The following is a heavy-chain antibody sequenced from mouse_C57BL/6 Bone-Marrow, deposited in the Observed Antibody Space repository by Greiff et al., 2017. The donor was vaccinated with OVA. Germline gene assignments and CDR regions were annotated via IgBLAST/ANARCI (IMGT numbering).Heavy chain of an antibody. CDR2: IYPGGGYT. CDR1: GYTFTNYW. D-gene: IGHD2-3*01. CDR3: ARYDGYYSFYFDY. J-gene: IGHJ2*01. V-gene: IGHV1-63*01. Sequence: VNVVESGAELVRPGTSVKMSCKASGYTFTNYWIGWAKQRPGHGLEWIGDIYPGGGYTNYNEKFKGKATLTADKSSSSAYMQFSSLTSEDSAIYYCARYDGYYSFYFDYWGQGTTLTVSS.